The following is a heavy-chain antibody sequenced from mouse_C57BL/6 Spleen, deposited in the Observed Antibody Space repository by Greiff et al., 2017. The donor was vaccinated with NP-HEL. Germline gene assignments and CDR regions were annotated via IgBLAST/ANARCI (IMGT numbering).Heavy chain of an antibody. V-gene: IGHV3-6*01. CDR3: ARGASLDY. J-gene: IGHJ2*01. CDR2: ISYDGSN. CDR1: GYSITSGYY. Sequence: EVQLVESGPGLVKPSQSLSLTCSVTGYSITSGYYWNWIRQVPGNKLEWMGYISYDGSNNYNPSLKNRISITRDTSKNQFFLKLNSVTTEDTATYYCARGASLDYWGQGTTLTVSS.